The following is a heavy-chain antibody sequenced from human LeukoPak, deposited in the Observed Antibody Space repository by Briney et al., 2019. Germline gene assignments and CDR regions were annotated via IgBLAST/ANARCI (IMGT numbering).Heavy chain of an antibody. D-gene: IGHD6-13*01. V-gene: IGHV4-59*10. CDR1: GGSFSGYY. J-gene: IGHJ4*02. CDR2: IYTSGST. Sequence: PSETLSLTCAVYGGSFSGYYWSWIRQPAGKGLEWIGRIYTSGSTNYNPSLKSRVTISVDTSKNQFSLKLSSVTAADTAVYYCARGAAGIAGQEVDYWGQGTLVTVSS. CDR3: ARGAAGIAGQEVDY.